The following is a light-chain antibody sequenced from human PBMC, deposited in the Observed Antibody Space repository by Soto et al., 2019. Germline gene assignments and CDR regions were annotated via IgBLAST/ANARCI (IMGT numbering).Light chain of an antibody. CDR1: SSNIGSNT. CDR3: AAWDDSLNGRV. V-gene: IGLV1-44*01. J-gene: IGLJ2*01. Sequence: QSVLTQPPSASGTPGQRVTISCSGSSSNIGSNTVSWYQQLPGTARKLLIYSNNQRPSGVPDRFSGSKSGTSASLAISGLQSEDEADYYCAAWDDSLNGRVFGGGTKLTVL. CDR2: SNN.